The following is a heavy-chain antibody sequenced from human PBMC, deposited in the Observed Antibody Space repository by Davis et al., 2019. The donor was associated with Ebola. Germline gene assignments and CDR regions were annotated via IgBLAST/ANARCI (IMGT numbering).Heavy chain of an antibody. D-gene: IGHD4-11*01. CDR2: ISSSSSYI. CDR3: ARATVTPYYYYYGMDV. CDR1: GFTFSSYS. V-gene: IGHV3-21*04. J-gene: IGHJ6*02. Sequence: GESLKISCAASGFTFSSYSMSWVRQAPGKGLEWVSSISSSSSYIYYADSVKGRFTISRDNAKNSLYLQMNSLRAEDTAVYYCARATVTPYYYYYGMDVWGQGTTVTVSS.